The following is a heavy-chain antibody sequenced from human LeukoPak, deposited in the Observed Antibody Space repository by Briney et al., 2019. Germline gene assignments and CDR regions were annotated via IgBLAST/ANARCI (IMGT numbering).Heavy chain of an antibody. CDR1: GYTFTSYD. V-gene: IGHV1-8*03. J-gene: IGHJ3*02. D-gene: IGHD3-16*01. Sequence: ASVKVSCKASGYTFTSYDINWVRQATGQGLEWMGWMNPNSGNTGYAQKSQGRVTITRNTSISTAYMELSSLRSEDTAVYYCARVFGSDAFDIWGQGTMVTVSS. CDR2: MNPNSGNT. CDR3: ARVFGSDAFDI.